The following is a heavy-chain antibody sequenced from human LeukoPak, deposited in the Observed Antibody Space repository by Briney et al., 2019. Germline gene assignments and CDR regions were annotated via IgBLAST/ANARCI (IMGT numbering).Heavy chain of an antibody. Sequence: SETLSLTCTVSGGSISNYYWSWIRQPPGKGLEWIGYIYYSGSTYYNPSLKGRVTISVDTSKNQFSLKLSYVTAADTAVYYCARRGNSLDYWGQGTLVTVSS. CDR2: IYYSGST. CDR1: GGSISNYY. CDR3: ARRGNSLDY. J-gene: IGHJ4*02. D-gene: IGHD4-23*01. V-gene: IGHV4-59*01.